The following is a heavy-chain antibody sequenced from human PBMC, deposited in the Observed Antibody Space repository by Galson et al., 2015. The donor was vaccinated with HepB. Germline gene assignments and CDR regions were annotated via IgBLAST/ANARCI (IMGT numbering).Heavy chain of an antibody. V-gene: IGHV1-46*01. Sequence: SCKASGYTFSTYYIHWVRQAPGQGLEWMGIINPSGGRTTYAQKFQDRVTMTRDTSTSTVYMELSILRSEDTAVYFCATIRVGFCITTSCKADDFDFWGQGTMVTVSS. J-gene: IGHJ3*01. D-gene: IGHD2-2*01. CDR3: ATIRVGFCITTSCKADDFDF. CDR1: GYTFSTYY. CDR2: INPSGGRT.